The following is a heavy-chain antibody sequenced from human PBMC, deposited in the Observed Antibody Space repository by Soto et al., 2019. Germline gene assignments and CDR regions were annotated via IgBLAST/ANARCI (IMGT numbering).Heavy chain of an antibody. CDR2: LHDSGST. CDR3: ARHGGSGPTRDYFSY. J-gene: IGHJ4*02. V-gene: IGHV4-31*03. Sequence: QVQLQESGPGLVKPSQTLSLICTVSGGSINNGDYYWTGIRQHPGKGLEWIGFLHDSGSTYSNSSHKSRATLSVDTSNNHFSLQLTSVTAADTAMYYCARHGGSGPTRDYFSYWGQGILVTVSS. D-gene: IGHD2-15*01. CDR1: GGSINNGDYY.